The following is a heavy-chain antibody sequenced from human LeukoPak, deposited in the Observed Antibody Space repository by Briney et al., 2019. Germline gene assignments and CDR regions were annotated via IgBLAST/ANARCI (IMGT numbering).Heavy chain of an antibody. V-gene: IGHV3-21*04. CDR2: ISSSSSYI. CDR1: GFTFSSYS. D-gene: IGHD6-19*01. J-gene: IGHJ4*02. CDR3: AKDRGTGWSTGADY. Sequence: GGSLRLSCAASGFTFSSYSMNWVRQAPGKGLGWVSSISSSSSYIYYADSVKGRFTISRDNAKNSLYLQMNSLRAEDSALYHCAKDRGTGWSTGADYWGQGTLVTVSS.